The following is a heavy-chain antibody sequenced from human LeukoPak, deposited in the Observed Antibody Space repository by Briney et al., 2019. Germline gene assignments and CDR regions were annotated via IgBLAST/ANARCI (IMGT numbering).Heavy chain of an antibody. V-gene: IGHV1-18*01. Sequence: GASVKVSCKASGYTFTSYGISWVRQAPGQGLEWMGWISAYNGNTNYAQKLQGRVTMTTDTSTSTAYMELRSLRSDDTAVYYCARDPDIVVVVAATKYMDVWGKGTTVTVSS. CDR2: ISAYNGNT. D-gene: IGHD2-15*01. CDR1: GYTFTSYG. CDR3: ARDPDIVVVVAATKYMDV. J-gene: IGHJ6*03.